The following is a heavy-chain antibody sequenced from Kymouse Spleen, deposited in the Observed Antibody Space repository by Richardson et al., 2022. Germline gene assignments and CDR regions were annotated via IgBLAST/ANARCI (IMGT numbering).Heavy chain of an antibody. V-gene: IGHV3-13*01. D-gene: IGHD4-17*01. J-gene: IGHJ3*02. CDR3: ARGGTTVTTDAFDI. CDR1: GFTFSSYD. CDR2: IGTAGDT. Sequence: EVQLVESGGGLVQPGGSLRLSCAASGFTFSSYDMHWVRQATGKGLEWVSAIGTAGDTYYPGSVKGRFTISRENAKNSLYLQMNSLRAGDTAVYYCARGGTTVTTDAFDIWGQGTMVTVSS.